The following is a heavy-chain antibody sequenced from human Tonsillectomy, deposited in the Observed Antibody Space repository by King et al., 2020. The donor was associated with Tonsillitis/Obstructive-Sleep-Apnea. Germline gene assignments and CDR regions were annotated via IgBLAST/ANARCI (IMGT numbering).Heavy chain of an antibody. CDR3: ASATYYYDSSGYKAVWFDP. Sequence: VQLQQWGAGLLKPSETLSLTCAVYGGSFSGYYWSWIRPPPGKGLEWIGEINHSGSTNYNPSLKSRVTISVDTSKNQFSLKLSSVTAADTAVYYCASATYYYDSSGYKAVWFDPWGQGTLVTVSS. J-gene: IGHJ5*02. D-gene: IGHD3-22*01. CDR2: INHSGST. CDR1: GGSFSGYY. V-gene: IGHV4-34*01.